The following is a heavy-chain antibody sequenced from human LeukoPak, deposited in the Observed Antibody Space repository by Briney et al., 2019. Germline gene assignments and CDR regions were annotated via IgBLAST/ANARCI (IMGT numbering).Heavy chain of an antibody. CDR2: IKQDGSEK. V-gene: IGHV3-7*01. CDR1: GFTLSSYW. Sequence: GGSLRLSCAASGFTLSSYWMSWVRQAPGKGLEWVANIKQDGSEKYYVDSVKGRFTISRDNAKNSLYLQMNSLRAEDTAVYYCARDGVAAGIYFDCWGQGNLVTVSS. J-gene: IGHJ4*02. CDR3: ARDGVAAGIYFDC. D-gene: IGHD6-13*01.